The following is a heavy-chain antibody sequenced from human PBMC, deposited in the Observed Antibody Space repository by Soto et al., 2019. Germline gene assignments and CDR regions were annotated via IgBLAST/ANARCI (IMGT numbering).Heavy chain of an antibody. Sequence: PGGSLRLSCAASGFTFSSYAMHWVRQAPGKGLEWVAVISYDGSNKYYADSVKGRFTISRDNSKNTLYLQMNSLRAEDTAVYYCARPQLRYFDWLSFDYWGQGTLVTVSS. V-gene: IGHV3-30-3*01. J-gene: IGHJ4*02. CDR2: ISYDGSNK. CDR3: ARPQLRYFDWLSFDY. D-gene: IGHD3-9*01. CDR1: GFTFSSYA.